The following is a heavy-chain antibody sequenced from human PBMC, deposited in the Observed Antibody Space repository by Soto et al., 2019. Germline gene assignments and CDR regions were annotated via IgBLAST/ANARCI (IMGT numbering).Heavy chain of an antibody. J-gene: IGHJ4*02. D-gene: IGHD3-10*01. Sequence: SETLSLTCTVSGGSIRSYYWSWIRQPPGKGLEWIGYIYYSGSTNYNPSLKSRVTISVDTSKNQFSLKLSSVTAADTAVYYCARESYYGSGSCFDYWGQGTLVTVS. V-gene: IGHV4-59*01. CDR2: IYYSGST. CDR3: ARESYYGSGSCFDY. CDR1: GGSIRSYY.